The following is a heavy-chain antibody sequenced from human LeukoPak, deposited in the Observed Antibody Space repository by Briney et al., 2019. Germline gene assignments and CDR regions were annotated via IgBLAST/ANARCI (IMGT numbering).Heavy chain of an antibody. D-gene: IGHD3-3*01. CDR2: IIDTGST. V-gene: IGHV4-34*12. CDR3: ARGLASGYPPIPFDY. J-gene: IGHJ4*02. Sequence: SETLSLTCVGCGESFSGYYWTWIRQPPGKGLEWIGEIIDTGSTKYNSSLKSRVTISVDTSKNEFSLNLTSVTAADTAIYYCARGLASGYPPIPFDYWGQGTLVTVSS. CDR1: GESFSGYY.